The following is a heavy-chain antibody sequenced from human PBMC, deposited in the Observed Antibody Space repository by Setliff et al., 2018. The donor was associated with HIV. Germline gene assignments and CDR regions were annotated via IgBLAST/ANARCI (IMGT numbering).Heavy chain of an antibody. Sequence: PSETLSLTCAVYGGSFSGYYWSWIRQPPGKGLEWIGEINHSGSTNYNPSLKSRVTISVDTSKNQFSLKRSSVTAADTAVYYCARGVPPDLYYDSSHGYDAFDIWGQGTMVTVSS. CDR1: GGSFSGYY. D-gene: IGHD3-22*01. V-gene: IGHV4-34*01. CDR2: INHSGST. CDR3: ARGVPPDLYYDSSHGYDAFDI. J-gene: IGHJ3*02.